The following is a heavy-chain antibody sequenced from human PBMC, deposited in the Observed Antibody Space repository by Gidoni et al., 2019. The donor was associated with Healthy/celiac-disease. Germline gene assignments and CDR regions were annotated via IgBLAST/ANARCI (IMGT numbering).Heavy chain of an antibody. J-gene: IGHJ4*02. Sequence: QVQLVPSGAEVKKPGASVKVSCKASGYTFTSYGISWVRQAPGQGLEWMGWINAYNGNTKYAQKLQGRVTMTTDTSTSTAYMELRSLRSDDPAVYYCARSGTTNCSGGSCYSSGFDYWGQGTLVTVSS. CDR3: ARSGTTNCSGGSCYSSGFDY. CDR2: INAYNGNT. D-gene: IGHD2-15*01. V-gene: IGHV1-18*01. CDR1: GYTFTSYG.